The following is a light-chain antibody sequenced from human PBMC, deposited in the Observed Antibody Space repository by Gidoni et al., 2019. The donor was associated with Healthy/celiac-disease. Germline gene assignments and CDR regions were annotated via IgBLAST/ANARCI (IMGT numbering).Light chain of an antibody. CDR1: QSISRY. Sequence: DIQITLSPSSLSASVGDRVTITRRASQSISRYFNWYQQKPGKAPKLLIYAASSLQRGVPSRFSGGGSGTDFTLTISGLRPEDFATYYGQRIYSTWTFGQGTKVEIK. CDR3: QRIYSTWT. J-gene: IGKJ1*01. CDR2: AAS. V-gene: IGKV1-39*01.